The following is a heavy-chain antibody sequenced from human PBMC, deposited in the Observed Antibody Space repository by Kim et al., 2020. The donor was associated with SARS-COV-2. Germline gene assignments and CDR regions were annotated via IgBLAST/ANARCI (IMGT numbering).Heavy chain of an antibody. J-gene: IGHJ6*02. CDR1: GFTFSSYA. CDR2: ISYDGSNN. CDR3: ARDEREGYSYGFYYYYYGMDV. D-gene: IGHD5-18*01. V-gene: IGHV3-30*04. Sequence: GGSLRLSCAASGFTFSSYAMDWVRQAPGKGLEWVAVISYDGSNNYYADSVKGRFTISRDNSKNTLYLQMNSLRAEDTAVYYCARDEREGYSYGFYYYYYGMDVWGQGTTVTVSS.